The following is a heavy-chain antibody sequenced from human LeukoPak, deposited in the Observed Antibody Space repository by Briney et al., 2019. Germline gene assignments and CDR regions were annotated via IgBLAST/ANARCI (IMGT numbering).Heavy chain of an antibody. CDR2: IYYTGGT. CDR3: AKDGNSGWVIDY. V-gene: IGHV4-59*12. Sequence: PSETLSLTCTVSGGSIGSNYWTWIRQPPGKGLEYIGYIYYTGGTNYNPSLKSRVTISVDTSRNQFSLKLSSVTAADTAVYFCAKDGNSGWVIDYWGQGILVTVSS. J-gene: IGHJ4*02. CDR1: GGSIGSNY. D-gene: IGHD6-19*01.